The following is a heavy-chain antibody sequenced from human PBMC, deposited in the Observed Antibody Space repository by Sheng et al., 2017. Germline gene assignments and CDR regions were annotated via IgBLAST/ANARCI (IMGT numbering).Heavy chain of an antibody. CDR2: IYHSGST. J-gene: IGHJ6*02. V-gene: IGHV4-38-2*02. Sequence: QVQLQESGPGLVKPSETLSLTCAVSGYSISSGYYWGWIRQPPGKGLEWIGSIYHSGSTYYNPSLKSRVTISVDTSKNQFSLKLSSVTAADTAVYYCARDGALFLEWLPNYYYYGMDVWGQGPRSPSP. D-gene: IGHD3-3*01. CDR1: GYSISSGYY. CDR3: ARDGALFLEWLPNYYYYGMDV.